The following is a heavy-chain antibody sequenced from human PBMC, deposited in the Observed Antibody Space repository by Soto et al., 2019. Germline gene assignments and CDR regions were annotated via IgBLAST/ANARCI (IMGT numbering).Heavy chain of an antibody. D-gene: IGHD1-26*01. CDR1: GGSISSDNW. J-gene: IGHJ4*02. Sequence: SQTLSLTCVVSGGSISSDNWWSWVRQPPGKGLEWIGEIYHSGSTNYNPSLKSRVTISVDKSKNQFSLNLNSVTAADTAVYYCARHSGSYFRDYWGQGTLVTVSS. CDR3: ARHSGSYFRDY. CDR2: IYHSGST. V-gene: IGHV4-4*02.